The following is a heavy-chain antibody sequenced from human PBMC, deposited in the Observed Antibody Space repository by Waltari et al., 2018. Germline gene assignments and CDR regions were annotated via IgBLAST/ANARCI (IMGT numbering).Heavy chain of an antibody. CDR1: GYSISSGYY. D-gene: IGHD3-22*01. Sequence: QVQLQESGPGLVKPSETLSLTCAVSGYSISSGYYWGWIRQPPGKGREWIGRIYHSGSTYYDPSLNSRVTLSVDPSKNLFSLVLSSVTAADPAVYYCAREIADDSSGYYFWYFDHWGRGTLVTVSS. CDR2: IYHSGST. V-gene: IGHV4-38-2*02. CDR3: AREIADDSSGYYFWYFDH. J-gene: IGHJ2*01.